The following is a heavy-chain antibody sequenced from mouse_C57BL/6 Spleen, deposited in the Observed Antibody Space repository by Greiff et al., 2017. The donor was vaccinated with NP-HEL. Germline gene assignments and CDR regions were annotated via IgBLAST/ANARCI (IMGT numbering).Heavy chain of an antibody. V-gene: IGHV1-82*01. J-gene: IGHJ3*01. CDR1: GYAFSSSW. D-gene: IGHD3-2*02. Sequence: QVQLQQSGPELVKPGASVKISCKASGYAFSSSWMNWVKQRPGKGLEWIGRIYPGDGDTNYNGKFKGKATLTADKSSSTAYMQLSSLTSEDSAVYFCAHSSGYEGFAYWGQGTLVTVSA. CDR3: AHSSGYEGFAY. CDR2: IYPGDGDT.